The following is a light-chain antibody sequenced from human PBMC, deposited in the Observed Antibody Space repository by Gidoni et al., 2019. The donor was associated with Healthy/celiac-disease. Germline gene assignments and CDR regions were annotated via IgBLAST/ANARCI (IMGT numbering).Light chain of an antibody. CDR2: SND. CDR3: AAWDDSLNGWV. CDR1: SSNIGSNT. J-gene: IGLJ3*02. Sequence: QSVLTQPPSASGTPGQTVTISCSGSSSNIGSNTANWYQQLPGTAPKLLIYSNDQRPSGVPDRFSGSKSGTSASLAISGLQSEDEADYYCAAWDDSLNGWVFGGGTKLTVL. V-gene: IGLV1-44*01.